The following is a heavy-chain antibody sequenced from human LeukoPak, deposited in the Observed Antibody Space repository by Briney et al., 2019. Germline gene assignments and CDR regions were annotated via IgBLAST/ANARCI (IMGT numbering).Heavy chain of an antibody. D-gene: IGHD3-9*01. CDR2: INSDGSST. J-gene: IGHJ4*02. Sequence: AGGSLRLSCAASGFTFSSYWMHWVRQAPGKGLVWVSRINSDGSSTSYADSVKGRFTISRDNAKNTLYLQMNSLRAEDTAVYYCAREGTAARYDILTGYYKYWGQGTLVTVSS. CDR1: GFTFSSYW. CDR3: AREGTAARYDILTGYYKY. V-gene: IGHV3-74*01.